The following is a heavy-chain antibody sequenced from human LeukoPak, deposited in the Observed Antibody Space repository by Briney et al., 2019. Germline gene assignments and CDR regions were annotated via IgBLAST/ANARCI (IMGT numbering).Heavy chain of an antibody. D-gene: IGHD5-24*01. V-gene: IGHV4-61*02. CDR1: GGSLSSGSYY. Sequence: SQTLSLTCTVSGGSLSSGSYYWNWIRQPAGKGLEWIGRIYTSGSTNYNPSLKSRGTISVDTSKNQLSLKLSSVTPADTAVYYWARGGRDGYNNWFDPWGQGTLVAVSS. CDR2: IYTSGST. J-gene: IGHJ5*02. CDR3: ARGGRDGYNNWFDP.